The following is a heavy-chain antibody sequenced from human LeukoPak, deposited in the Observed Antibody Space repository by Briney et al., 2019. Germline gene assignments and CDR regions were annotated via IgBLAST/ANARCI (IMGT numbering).Heavy chain of an antibody. Sequence: PSETLSLTCTVSGGSISSYYWSWIRQPPGKELEWIGYIYYSGSTNYNPSLKSRVTISVDTSKNQFSLKLSSVTAADTAVYYCARAEAVLLWFGESNMAGIDAFDIWGQGTMVTVSS. D-gene: IGHD3-10*01. V-gene: IGHV4-59*12. CDR2: IYYSGST. J-gene: IGHJ3*02. CDR1: GGSISSYY. CDR3: ARAEAVLLWFGESNMAGIDAFDI.